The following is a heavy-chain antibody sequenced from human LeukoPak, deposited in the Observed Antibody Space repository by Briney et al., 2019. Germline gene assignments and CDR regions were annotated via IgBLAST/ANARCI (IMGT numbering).Heavy chain of an antibody. CDR1: GFTFSSYT. J-gene: IGHJ4*02. V-gene: IGHV3-21*01. CDR2: ISTSSSYI. CDR3: AKDPPRYYDSSGHPRD. D-gene: IGHD3-22*01. Sequence: PGGSLRLSCAASGFTFSSYTMNWVRQAPGKGLEWVSSISTSSSYIYYADSVKGRFTISRDNSKNTLYLQMNSLRAEDTAVYYCAKDPPRYYDSSGHPRDWGQGTLVTVSS.